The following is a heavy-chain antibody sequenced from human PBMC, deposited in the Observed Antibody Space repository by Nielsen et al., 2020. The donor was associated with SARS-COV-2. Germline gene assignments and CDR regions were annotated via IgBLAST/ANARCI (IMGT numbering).Heavy chain of an antibody. CDR1: GFTFSDYE. CDR2: ISSSGSTI. CDR3: AKDVRSGGYFDY. Sequence: GGSLRLSCAASGFTFSDYEINWVRQAPGKGLEWLSYISSSGSTIYYADSVKGRFTISRDNAKNSLYLQMNSLRAEDTAVYYCAKDVRSGGYFDYWGQGTLVTVSS. D-gene: IGHD1-1*01. J-gene: IGHJ4*02. V-gene: IGHV3-48*03.